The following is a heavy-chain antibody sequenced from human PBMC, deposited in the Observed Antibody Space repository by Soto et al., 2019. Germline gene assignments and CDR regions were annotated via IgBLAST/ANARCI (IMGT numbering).Heavy chain of an antibody. Sequence: ASVKVSCKVSGYTLTELSMHWMRHPPGKGLEWMGGFDPEDGETIYAQKFQGRVTMTEDTSTDTAYMELSSLRSEDTAVYYCATPPATATDYWGQGTLVTVSS. J-gene: IGHJ4*02. CDR2: FDPEDGET. CDR3: ATPPATATDY. V-gene: IGHV1-24*01. D-gene: IGHD2-2*01. CDR1: GYTLTELS.